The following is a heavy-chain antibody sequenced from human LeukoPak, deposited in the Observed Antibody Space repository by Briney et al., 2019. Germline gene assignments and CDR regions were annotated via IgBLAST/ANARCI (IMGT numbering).Heavy chain of an antibody. CDR1: GFTFSSYA. CDR3: ARDQGYSYGYFAFDI. J-gene: IGHJ3*02. CDR2: ISYDGSNK. V-gene: IGHV3-30-3*01. Sequence: PGGSLRLSCAASGFTFSSYAMHWVRQAPGKGLEWVAVISYDGSNKYYADSVKGRFTISRDNPKNTLYLQMNSLRAEDTAVYYCARDQGYSYGYFAFDIWGQGTMVTVSS. D-gene: IGHD5-18*01.